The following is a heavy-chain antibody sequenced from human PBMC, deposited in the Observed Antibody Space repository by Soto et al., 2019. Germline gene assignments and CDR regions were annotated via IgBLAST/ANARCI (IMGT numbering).Heavy chain of an antibody. CDR2: IKRKIDGEAT. CDR1: GFSFSNAW. Sequence: EVQLVESGGGLVKPGGSLRLSCAASGFSFSNAWMNWVRQAPGKGLEWVGRIKRKIDGEATDYAAPVKGRFTVSSDDSKSALYLHMNSLKGDDTAVYYCTTGSVEGVWGQGTTVTVSS. D-gene: IGHD2-15*01. CDR3: TTGSVEGV. J-gene: IGHJ6*02. V-gene: IGHV3-15*07.